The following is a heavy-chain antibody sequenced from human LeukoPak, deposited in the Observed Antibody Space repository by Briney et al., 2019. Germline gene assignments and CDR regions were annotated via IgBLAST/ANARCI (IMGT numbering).Heavy chain of an antibody. Sequence: QPGGSLRLSCAASGFSVSNNYMTWVRQAPGKGLEWASVIHSGGETYYTDSVKGRFTISRDNSKNTLYLQMNSLRAEDTAVYYCGRAGVYSASSGYGPDRWGQGTLVTVSS. V-gene: IGHV3-53*01. D-gene: IGHD3-22*01. CDR3: GRAGVYSASSGYGPDR. CDR2: IHSGGET. J-gene: IGHJ5*02. CDR1: GFSVSNNY.